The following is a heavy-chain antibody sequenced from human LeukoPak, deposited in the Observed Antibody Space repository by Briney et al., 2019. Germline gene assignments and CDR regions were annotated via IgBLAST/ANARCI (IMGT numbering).Heavy chain of an antibody. CDR2: IYAAET. J-gene: IGHJ4*02. D-gene: IGHD5-24*01. CDR3: ARHQGWLQWEY. CDR1: GASISDYY. V-gene: IGHV4-4*07. Sequence: SETLSLTCNVSGASISDYYWSWIRQSAGKGLEWIGRIYAAETDFNPSLKRRLTMSIDTSKNQFSLKLRSVTAADTAVYYCARHQGWLQWEYWGQGTLVTVSS.